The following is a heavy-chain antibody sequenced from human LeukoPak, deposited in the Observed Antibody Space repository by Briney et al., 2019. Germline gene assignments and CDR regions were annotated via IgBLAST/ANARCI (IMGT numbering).Heavy chain of an antibody. D-gene: IGHD3-9*01. CDR3: AREGRLFDILTGYYKQVGAFDI. CDR1: GFTFSSYE. J-gene: IGHJ3*02. V-gene: IGHV3-48*03. Sequence: GGSLRLSCAASGFTFSSYEMNWVRQAPGKGLEWVSYISSSGSTIYYADSVKGRFTISRDNAKNSLYLQMNSLRAEDTAVYYCAREGRLFDILTGYYKQVGAFDIWGQGTMVTVSS. CDR2: ISSSGSTI.